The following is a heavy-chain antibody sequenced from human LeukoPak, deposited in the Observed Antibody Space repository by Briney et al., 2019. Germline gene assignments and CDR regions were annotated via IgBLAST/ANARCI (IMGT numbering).Heavy chain of an antibody. V-gene: IGHV4-4*07. Sequence: SETLSLTCTVSGGSISSYYWSWIRQPAGKGLEWIGRIYTSGSTNYNPSLKSRVTMSVDTSKNQFSLKLSSVTAADTAVYYCARVAGLATPMETGYFDYWGQGTLVTVSS. CDR3: ARVAGLATPMETGYFDY. D-gene: IGHD5-18*01. CDR1: GGSISSYY. CDR2: IYTSGST. J-gene: IGHJ4*02.